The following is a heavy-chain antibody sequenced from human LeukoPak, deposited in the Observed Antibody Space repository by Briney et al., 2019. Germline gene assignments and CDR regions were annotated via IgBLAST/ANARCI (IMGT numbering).Heavy chain of an antibody. J-gene: IGHJ3*01. CDR1: GFTFSSYW. D-gene: IGHD3-22*01. CDR3: ARALSTLTYYYDSSGYYS. Sequence: GGSLRLSCAASGFTFSSYWMSWVRQAPGKGLEWVANIKQDGSEKYYVDSVKGRFTISRDNAKNSLYLQMNSLRAEDTAVYYCARALSTLTYYYDSSGYYSWGQGTMVTVSS. CDR2: IKQDGSEK. V-gene: IGHV3-7*01.